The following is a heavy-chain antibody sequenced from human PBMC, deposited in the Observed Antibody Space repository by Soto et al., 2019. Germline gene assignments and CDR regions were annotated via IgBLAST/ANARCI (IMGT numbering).Heavy chain of an antibody. Sequence: QVQLVQSGAEVKKPGSSVKVSCKASGGTFSSYAISWVRQAPGQGLEWMGGIIPIFGTANYAQKFQGRVTXXAXEXXSTAYMELSSLRSEDTAVYYCARGNRYFDWLINDYWGQGTLVTVSS. D-gene: IGHD3-9*01. CDR3: ARGNRYFDWLINDY. V-gene: IGHV1-69*12. J-gene: IGHJ4*02. CDR2: IIPIFGTA. CDR1: GGTFSSYA.